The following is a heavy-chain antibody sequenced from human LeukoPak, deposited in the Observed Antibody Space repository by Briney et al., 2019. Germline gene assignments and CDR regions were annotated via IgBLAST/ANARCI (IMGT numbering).Heavy chain of an antibody. CDR3: AKDPSHVRSWYMDSGAFFDY. D-gene: IGHD6-13*01. Sequence: GGSLRLSCAASGFTFSSYAMSWVRQAPGKGLEWVLAISGSGGSTYYADSVKGRFTISRDNSKNTLYLQMNSLRAEDTAVYYCAKDPSHVRSWYMDSGAFFDYWGQGTLVTVSS. V-gene: IGHV3-23*01. CDR1: GFTFSSYA. CDR2: ISGSGGST. J-gene: IGHJ4*02.